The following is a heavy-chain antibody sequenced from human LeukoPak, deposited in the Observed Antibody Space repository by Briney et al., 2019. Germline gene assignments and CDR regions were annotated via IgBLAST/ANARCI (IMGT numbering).Heavy chain of an antibody. CDR3: AKDLGYDILTGWVYYYYGMDV. CDR2: ISYDGSNK. Sequence: GGSLRLSCAASGFTFSSYGMHWVRQAPGKGLEWVAVISYDGSNKYYADSVKGRFTISRDNSKNTLYLQMNSLRAEDTAVYYCAKDLGYDILTGWVYYYYGMDVWGQGTTVTVSS. CDR1: GFTFSSYG. J-gene: IGHJ6*02. D-gene: IGHD3-9*01. V-gene: IGHV3-30*18.